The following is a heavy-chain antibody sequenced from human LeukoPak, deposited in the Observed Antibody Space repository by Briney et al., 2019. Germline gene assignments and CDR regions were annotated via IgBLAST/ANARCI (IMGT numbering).Heavy chain of an antibody. CDR1: KFSFNWYT. Sequence: QSGGSLRLSCAASKFSFNWYTIHWVRQAPAKGLEWVAALWNDGSSKFYANSVTGRFTVSRDISKNTLYLQMDNLRADDTAVYFCAKDESGALFDPWGQGTLVTVSS. J-gene: IGHJ5*02. CDR2: LWNDGSSK. D-gene: IGHD2-15*01. CDR3: AKDESGALFDP. V-gene: IGHV3-33*06.